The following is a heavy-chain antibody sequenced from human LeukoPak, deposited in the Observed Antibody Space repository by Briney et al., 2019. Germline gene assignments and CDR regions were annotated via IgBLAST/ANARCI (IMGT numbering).Heavy chain of an antibody. CDR3: ARDKRLRDAFDI. J-gene: IGHJ3*02. CDR2: FKTDGSTT. D-gene: IGHD4-17*01. V-gene: IGHV3-74*01. Sequence: GGSLRLSCAGSGFTFGTFWMHWVRQAPGEGLVWVSGFKTDGSTTRYADSVKGRFTISRDNAKNSLYLQMNSLRAEDTAVYYCARDKRLRDAFDIWGQGTMVTVSS. CDR1: GFTFGTFW.